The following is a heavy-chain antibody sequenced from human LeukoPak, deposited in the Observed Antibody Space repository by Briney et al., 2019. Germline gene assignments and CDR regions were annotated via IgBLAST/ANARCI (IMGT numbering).Heavy chain of an antibody. D-gene: IGHD3-3*01. CDR3: ARVARYDFWSGYKGWFDP. J-gene: IGHJ5*02. CDR2: IYYSGST. Sequence: SETLSLTCNASGGSNSSHYWSWIRQPPGKGLEWIGYIYYSGSTNYNPSLKSRVTISVDTSKNQFSLKLSSVTAADTAVYYCARVARYDFWSGYKGWFDPWGQGTLVTVSS. V-gene: IGHV4-59*11. CDR1: GGSNSSHY.